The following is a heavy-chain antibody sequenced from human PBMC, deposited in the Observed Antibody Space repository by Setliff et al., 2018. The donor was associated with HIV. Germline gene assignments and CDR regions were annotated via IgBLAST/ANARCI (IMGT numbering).Heavy chain of an antibody. D-gene: IGHD6-13*01. CDR1: GGFISTGGYS. J-gene: IGHJ4*02. CDR2: IYHSGNT. CDR3: ARGGSRGSWYWDY. Sequence: SETLSLTCTVSGGFISTGGYSWSWIRQPPGKGLEWIGYIYHSGNTYYNPSLKSRVSISVDRSKNHFSLRLSSVTAADTAGYYCARGGSRGSWYWDYWGQGTLVTVSS. V-gene: IGHV4-30-2*01.